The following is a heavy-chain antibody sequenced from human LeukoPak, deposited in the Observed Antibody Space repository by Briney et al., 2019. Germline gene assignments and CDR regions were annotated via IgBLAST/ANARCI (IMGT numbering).Heavy chain of an antibody. CDR1: GYSISSGYY. J-gene: IGHJ6*04. CDR3: ARDKYYYGSGSYRYYYGMDV. CDR2: IYHSGST. D-gene: IGHD3-10*01. V-gene: IGHV4-38-2*02. Sequence: PSETLSLTCAVSGYSISSGYYWGWIRQPPGKGLEWIGSIYHSGSTYYNPSLNSRVTISVDTSKNQFSLKLSSVTAADTAVYYCARDKYYYGSGSYRYYYGMDVWGKGTTVTVSS.